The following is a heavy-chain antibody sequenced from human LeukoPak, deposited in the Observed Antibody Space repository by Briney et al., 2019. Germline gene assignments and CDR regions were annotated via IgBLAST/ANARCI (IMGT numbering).Heavy chain of an antibody. V-gene: IGHV1-69*01. CDR3: ARVLANWFDP. J-gene: IGHJ5*02. Sequence: SVTVSCKASGGTFSSYAISWVRQAPGQGLEWMGGIIPIFGTANYAQKFQGRVTITADESTSTAYMELSSLRSEDTAVYYCARVLANWFDPWGQGTLVTVSS. CDR2: IIPIFGTA. CDR1: GGTFSSYA. D-gene: IGHD4/OR15-4a*01.